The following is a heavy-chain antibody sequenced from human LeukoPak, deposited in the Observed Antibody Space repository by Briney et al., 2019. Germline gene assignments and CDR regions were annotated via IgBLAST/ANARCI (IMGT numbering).Heavy chain of an antibody. D-gene: IGHD6-13*01. CDR3: ARGRSSSWYNWFDP. V-gene: IGHV4-39*07. CDR2: INHSGST. J-gene: IGHJ5*02. CDR1: GGSVSSDNYY. Sequence: SETLSPTCTVSGGSVSSDNYYWSWIRQPPGKGLEWIGEINHSGSTNYNPSLKSRVTISVDTSKNQFSLKLSSVTAADTAVYYCARGRSSSWYNWFDPWGQGTLVTVSS.